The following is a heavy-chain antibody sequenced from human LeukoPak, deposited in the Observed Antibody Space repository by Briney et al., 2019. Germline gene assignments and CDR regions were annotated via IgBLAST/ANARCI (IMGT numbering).Heavy chain of an antibody. CDR3: ARVSGNYYQIDY. D-gene: IGHD3-10*01. Sequence: SETLSLTCTVSGGSISGSSYYWGWIRQPPGKGLEWIGSIYYSGSTYYNPSLKSRVTISEHTSKNQFSLELNSVTAADTAMYYCARVSGNYYQIDYWGQGTLVTVSS. CDR1: GGSISGSSYY. V-gene: IGHV4-39*01. J-gene: IGHJ4*02. CDR2: IYYSGST.